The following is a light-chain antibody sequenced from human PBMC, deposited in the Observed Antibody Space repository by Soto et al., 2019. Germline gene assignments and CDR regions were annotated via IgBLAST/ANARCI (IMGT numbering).Light chain of an antibody. CDR2: DVS. J-gene: IGLJ1*01. V-gene: IGLV2-14*01. CDR1: SSDIGGYNY. CDR3: SSYTTSNTRQIV. Sequence: QSALTQPASVSGSPGQSITISCTGTSSDIGGYNYVSWYQQLPGKAPKLMIYDVSNRPSGVSNRFSGSKSGNTASLTISGLQAEDEADYYCSSYTTSNTRQIVFGTGTKVTVL.